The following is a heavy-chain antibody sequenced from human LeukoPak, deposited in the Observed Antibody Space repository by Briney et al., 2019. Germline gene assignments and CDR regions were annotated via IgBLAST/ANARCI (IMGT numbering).Heavy chain of an antibody. V-gene: IGHV3-23*01. Sequence: GGSLRLSCAASGFTFSSYAMTWVRQAPGKGLEWVSGISGSGGSTYDADSVKGRFTISRDNSKNPLYLQMNSLRAEDTAVYYCAKGGSFWSHYFPANWFDPWGQGTLVTVSS. D-gene: IGHD3-3*01. CDR1: GFTFSSYA. CDR2: ISGSGGST. J-gene: IGHJ5*02. CDR3: AKGGSFWSHYFPANWFDP.